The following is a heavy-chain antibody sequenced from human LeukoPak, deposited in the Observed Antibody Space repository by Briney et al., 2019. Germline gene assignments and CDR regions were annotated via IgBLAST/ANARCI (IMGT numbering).Heavy chain of an antibody. D-gene: IGHD5-18*01. CDR3: VSPRGFSYGYFDY. CDR2: IYYSKNT. Sequence: SETLSLTCTVSGGSISSSSAYWGWIRQPPGKGLEWIGSIYYSKNTYHNPSLKSRVTISADTSKNQFSLTLGSVSATDTAVYYCVSPRGFSYGYFDYWGQGTLVTVSS. V-gene: IGHV4-39*01. J-gene: IGHJ4*02. CDR1: GGSISSSSAY.